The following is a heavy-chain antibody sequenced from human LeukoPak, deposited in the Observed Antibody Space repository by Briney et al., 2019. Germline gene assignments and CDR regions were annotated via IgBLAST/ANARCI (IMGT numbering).Heavy chain of an antibody. CDR2: IYYSGST. CDR3: ARRGRDGYLHWFDP. V-gene: IGHV4-39*01. Sequence: SETLSLTCTVSGGSISSSSYYWGWIRQPPGKGLEWIGSIYYSGSTYYNPSLKSRVTISVDTSKNQFSLKLSSVTAADTAVYYCARRGRDGYLHWFDPWGQGTLVTLFS. CDR1: GGSISSSSYY. J-gene: IGHJ5*02. D-gene: IGHD5-24*01.